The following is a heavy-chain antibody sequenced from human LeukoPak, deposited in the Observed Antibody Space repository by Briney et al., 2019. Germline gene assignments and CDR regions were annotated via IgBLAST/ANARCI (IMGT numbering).Heavy chain of an antibody. V-gene: IGHV3-21*04. D-gene: IGHD3-9*01. CDR1: GFTFSSYS. J-gene: IGHJ4*02. CDR2: ISSSSSCI. Sequence: GGSLRLSCAASGFTFSSYSMNWVRQAPGKGLEWVSSISSSSSCIYYADSVKGRFTISRDNAKNSLYLQMNSLRAEDTAVYYCAKDLEFLTGYPFDYWGQGTLVTVSS. CDR3: AKDLEFLTGYPFDY.